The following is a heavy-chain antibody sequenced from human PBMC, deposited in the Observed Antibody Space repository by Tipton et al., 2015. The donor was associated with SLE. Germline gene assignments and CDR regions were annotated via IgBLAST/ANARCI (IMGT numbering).Heavy chain of an antibody. D-gene: IGHD4-23*01. CDR3: ARTFYGGGDAFDV. CDR2: FYFSGSS. CDR1: GVSISTYY. V-gene: IGHV4-59*12. Sequence: LRLSCSVSGVSISTYYWSWIRQSPGKGLEWIGFFYFSGSSQYNPSLKSRVAISADTSNNQFSLELRSVTAVDTAVYYCARTFYGGGDAFDVWGQGTKVSVSS. J-gene: IGHJ3*01.